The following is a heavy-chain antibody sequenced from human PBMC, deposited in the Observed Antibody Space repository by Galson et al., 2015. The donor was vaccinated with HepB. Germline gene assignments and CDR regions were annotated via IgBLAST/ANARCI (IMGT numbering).Heavy chain of an antibody. Sequence: SVKVSCKASGGTFSSYTISWVRQAPGQGLEWMGRIIPILGIANYAQKFQGRVTITADESTSTAYMELSSLRSEDTAVYYCASPRPVLGRGAVAHPPFDYWGQGTLVTVSS. V-gene: IGHV1-69*02. CDR3: ASPRPVLGRGAVAHPPFDY. D-gene: IGHD6-19*01. J-gene: IGHJ4*02. CDR1: GGTFSSYT. CDR2: IIPILGIA.